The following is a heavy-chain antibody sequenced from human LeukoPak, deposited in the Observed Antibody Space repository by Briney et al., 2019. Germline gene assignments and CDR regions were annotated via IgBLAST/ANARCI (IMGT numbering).Heavy chain of an antibody. CDR3: ARQMDTAMVTGHYYYYMDV. CDR1: GGSISSYY. D-gene: IGHD5-18*01. V-gene: IGHV4-59*08. Sequence: SETLSLTCTVSGGSISSYYWSWIRQPPGKGLEWIGYIYYSESTNYNPSLKSRVTISVDTSKNQFSLKLSSVTAADTAVYYCARQMDTAMVTGHYYYYMDVWGKGTTVTVSS. J-gene: IGHJ6*03. CDR2: IYYSEST.